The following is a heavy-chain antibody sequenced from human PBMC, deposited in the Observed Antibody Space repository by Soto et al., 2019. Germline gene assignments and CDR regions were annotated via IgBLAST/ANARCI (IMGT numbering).Heavy chain of an antibody. CDR3: ARDPKTSGGQHWAFNYFDS. Sequence: GGSLRLSCAASGFSFSISPMHWVRQAPGKGPEWVALISYDGTNKFYADSVKGRFTISRDNSKSTLYLQVDSLRPEDAAVYYCARDPKTSGGQHWAFNYFDSWGQGTMVTVYS. V-gene: IGHV3-30-3*01. CDR1: GFSFSISP. J-gene: IGHJ4*02. CDR2: ISYDGTNK. D-gene: IGHD7-27*01.